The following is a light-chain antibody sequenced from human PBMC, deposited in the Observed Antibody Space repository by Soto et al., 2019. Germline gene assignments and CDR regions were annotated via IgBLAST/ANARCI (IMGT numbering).Light chain of an antibody. Sequence: DIQMTQAPSSLSASVGDIVTITCRASQGINNYLAWFQQKPGKVPKVLIYLASTLQSVVPSRFSGSGSGTDFTLTISSLQPEDVATYYCQKYSGTAFPFGPGTKVDI. J-gene: IGKJ3*01. CDR1: QGINNY. V-gene: IGKV1-27*01. CDR3: QKYSGTAFP. CDR2: LAS.